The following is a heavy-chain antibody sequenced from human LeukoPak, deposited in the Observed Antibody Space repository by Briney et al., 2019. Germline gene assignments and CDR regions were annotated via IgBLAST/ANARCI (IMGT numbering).Heavy chain of an antibody. V-gene: IGHV3-33*01. D-gene: IGHD6-19*01. Sequence: RGSLRLSCAASGFTFSSYGMHWVRQAPGKGLEWVAVIWYDGSNKYYADSVKGRFTISRDNSKNTLYLQMNSLRAEDTAVYYCARDGMYSSGFDYWGQGTLVTVSS. CDR1: GFTFSSYG. CDR2: IWYDGSNK. J-gene: IGHJ4*02. CDR3: ARDGMYSSGFDY.